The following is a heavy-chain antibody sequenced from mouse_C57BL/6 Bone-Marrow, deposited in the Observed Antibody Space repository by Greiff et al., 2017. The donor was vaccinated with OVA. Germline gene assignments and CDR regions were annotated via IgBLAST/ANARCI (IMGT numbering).Heavy chain of an antibody. J-gene: IGHJ2*01. D-gene: IGHD1-1*01. CDR3: TRWTTVVATDYFDY. CDR1: GYTFTSYW. Sequence: DVQLQESGTVLARPGASVKMSCKTSGYTFTSYWMHWVKQRPGQGLEWIGAIYPGNSDTSYNQKFKGKAKLTAVTSASTAYMELSSLTNEDSAVYYCTRWTTVVATDYFDYWGQGTTLTVSS. CDR2: IYPGNSDT. V-gene: IGHV1-5*01.